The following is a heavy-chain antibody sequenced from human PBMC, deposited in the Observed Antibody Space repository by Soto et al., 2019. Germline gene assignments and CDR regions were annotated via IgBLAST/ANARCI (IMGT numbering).Heavy chain of an antibody. CDR2: SYSGGST. D-gene: IGHD3-10*01. Sequence: GGSLRLSCAASGFTVSSNYMSWVRQAPGKGREWVSVSYSGGSTYYADSVKGRFTISRHNSKNTLYLQMNSLRAEDTAVYYCSREGRPGSIVYWGQGTLVTVSS. CDR1: GFTVSSNY. V-gene: IGHV3-53*04. CDR3: SREGRPGSIVY. J-gene: IGHJ4*02.